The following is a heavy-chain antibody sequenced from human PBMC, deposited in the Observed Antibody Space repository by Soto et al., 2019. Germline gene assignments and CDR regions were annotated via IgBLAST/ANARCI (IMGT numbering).Heavy chain of an antibody. CDR2: ISTYNGNT. V-gene: IGHV1-18*04. CDR1: GYTFTNYG. J-gene: IGHJ4*02. D-gene: IGHD6-19*01. CDR3: ARVIAVPGFGFDY. Sequence: ASVKVSCKASGYTFTNYGVSWVRQAPGQGLEWMGWISTYNGNTNYAQKLQGRVTVTTDTSTSTAYMELRSLRSDDTAVYYCARVIAVPGFGFDYWGQGTMVTVSS.